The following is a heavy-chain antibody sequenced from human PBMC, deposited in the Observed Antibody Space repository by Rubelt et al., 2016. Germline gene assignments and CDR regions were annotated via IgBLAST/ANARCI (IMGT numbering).Heavy chain of an antibody. D-gene: IGHD6-25*01. CDR2: INHSGST. CDR1: GGSFSGYY. Sequence: QVQLQQWGAGLLKPSETLSLTCAVYGGSFSGYYWSWIRQPPGKGLEWIGEINHSGSTNYNPSLKGGVTISVDTSKNQFSLKLSSVTAADTAVYYCASAPTLFPLVSCENSPSDTSSVAVGCLAQDF. J-gene: IGHJ1*01. V-gene: IGHV4-34*01. CDR3: ASAPTLFPLVSCENSPSDTSSVAVGCLAQDF.